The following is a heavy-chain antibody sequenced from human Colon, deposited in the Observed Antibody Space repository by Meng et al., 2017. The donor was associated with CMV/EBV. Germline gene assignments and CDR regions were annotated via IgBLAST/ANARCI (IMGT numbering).Heavy chain of an antibody. CDR3: AREFGGPELLERLYGMDV. J-gene: IGHJ6*02. CDR1: VCTFISYA. Sequence: SVKVSCKASVCTFISYAISWVRQAPGQGLEWMGVIIPILGIANYAQKCQGRVTITADKSTSTAYMELSSLRSEDRAVYYCAREFGGPELLERLYGMDVWGQGTTVTVSS. V-gene: IGHV1-69*10. D-gene: IGHD1-7*01. CDR2: IIPILGIA.